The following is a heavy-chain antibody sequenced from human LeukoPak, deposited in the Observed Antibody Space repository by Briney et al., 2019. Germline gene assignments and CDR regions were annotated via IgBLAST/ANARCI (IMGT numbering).Heavy chain of an antibody. CDR3: ARHSTFFGVVIIKGRVRGPFDY. J-gene: IGHJ4*02. CDR1: GGSFSGYY. CDR2: INHSGSA. V-gene: IGHV4-34*01. D-gene: IGHD3-3*01. Sequence: KSSETLSLTCAVYGGSFSGYYWSWIRQPPGKGLEWIGEINHSGSANYNPSLKSRVTISLDTSKNQFSLKLSSVTAADTAVYYCARHSTFFGVVIIKGRVRGPFDYWGQGTLVTVSS.